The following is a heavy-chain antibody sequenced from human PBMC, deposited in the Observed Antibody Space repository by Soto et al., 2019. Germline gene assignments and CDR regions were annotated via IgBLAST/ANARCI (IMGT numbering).Heavy chain of an antibody. V-gene: IGHV4-59*08. CDR2: IYYSGST. CDR1: GGSIGSYY. CDR3: ARRGGNDYYYYAMDV. J-gene: IGHJ6*02. Sequence: SETLSLTCTVSGGSIGSYYWTWIRQPPGEGLEWIGHIYYSGSTYYNPSLKSRVTISVDTSKNQFSLKLSSVTAADTAVYYCARRGGNDYYYYAMDVWGQGTTVTVSS. D-gene: IGHD2-15*01.